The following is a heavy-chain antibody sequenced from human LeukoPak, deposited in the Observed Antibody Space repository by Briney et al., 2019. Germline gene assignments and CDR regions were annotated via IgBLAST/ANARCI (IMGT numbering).Heavy chain of an antibody. CDR3: TRVPGYSYGYETFDI. CDR2: IRSKTYGGTT. CDR1: GFTFGDYA. D-gene: IGHD5-18*01. V-gene: IGHV3-49*03. Sequence: GGSLRLSCTASGFTFGDYAMSWFRQAPGKGLEWVGFIRSKTYGGTTEYVASVKGRFTISRDDSKSIAYLQMNSLKTGDTAVYYCTRVPGYSYGYETFDIWGQGTMVTVSS. J-gene: IGHJ3*02.